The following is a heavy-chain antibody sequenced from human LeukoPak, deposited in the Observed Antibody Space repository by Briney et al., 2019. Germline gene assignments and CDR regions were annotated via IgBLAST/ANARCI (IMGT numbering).Heavy chain of an antibody. J-gene: IGHJ4*02. CDR3: AREYYYDSSGYYSDY. V-gene: IGHV3-23*01. D-gene: IGHD3-22*01. CDR2: ISGSGGST. Sequence: GGSLRLSCAASGFTFSSYAMSWVRQAPGKGLEWVSAISGSGGSTYYADSVKGRFTISRGNSKNTLYLQMNGLRAEDTAVYYCAREYYYDSSGYYSDYWGQGTLVTVSS. CDR1: GFTFSSYA.